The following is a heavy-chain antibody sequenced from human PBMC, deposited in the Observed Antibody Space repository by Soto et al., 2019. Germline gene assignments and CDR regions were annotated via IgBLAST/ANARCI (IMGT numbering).Heavy chain of an antibody. J-gene: IGHJ6*03. CDR2: ISSSSSTI. Sequence: ESGGGLVQPGGSLRLSCAASGFTFSSYSMNWVRQAPGKGLEWVSYISSSSSTIYYADSVKGRFTIARDNAKNSLYLQMNSLRAEDTAVYYCARDGGDIVVVPAAINYYYYMDVWGKGTTVTVSS. CDR3: ARDGGDIVVVPAAINYYYYMDV. D-gene: IGHD2-2*02. CDR1: GFTFSSYS. V-gene: IGHV3-48*01.